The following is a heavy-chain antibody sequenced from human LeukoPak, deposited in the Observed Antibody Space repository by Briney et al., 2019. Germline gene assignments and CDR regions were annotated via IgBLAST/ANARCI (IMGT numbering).Heavy chain of an antibody. D-gene: IGHD3-3*01. CDR2: ISYDGSNK. CDR1: GFTFSSYA. V-gene: IGHV3-30-3*02. Sequence: GGSLRLSCAASGFTFSSYAMHWVRQAPGKGLEWVAVISYDGSNKYYADSVKGRFTISRDNSKNTLYLQMNSLRAEDTAVYYCAKNPLRFLEWFYFDYWGQGTLVTVSS. CDR3: AKNPLRFLEWFYFDY. J-gene: IGHJ4*02.